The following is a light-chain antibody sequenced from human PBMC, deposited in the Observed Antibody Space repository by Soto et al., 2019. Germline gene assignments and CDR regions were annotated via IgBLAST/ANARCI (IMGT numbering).Light chain of an antibody. Sequence: EIVLTQSLGTLCLSPGERATLSCRASQSVSSSYLAWYQQKPGQAPRLLIYGASSRATGIPDRFSGSGSGTDFTLTISRLEPEDFAVYYCQQYGSSPFTFGPGTKVDIK. J-gene: IGKJ3*01. CDR2: GAS. CDR3: QQYGSSPFT. V-gene: IGKV3-20*01. CDR1: QSVSSSY.